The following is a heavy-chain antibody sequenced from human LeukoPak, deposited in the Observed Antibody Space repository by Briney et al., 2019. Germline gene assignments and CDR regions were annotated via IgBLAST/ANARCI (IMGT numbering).Heavy chain of an antibody. J-gene: IGHJ4*02. V-gene: IGHV3-30-3*01. D-gene: IGHD2-15*01. Sequence: PGRSLRLSCAASGFTFSSYAMHWVRQAPGKGLEWVAVISYDGSNKYYAASVKGRFTISRDNSKNTLYLQMNSLRAEDTAVYYCARGGGGLVAWGQGTLVTVSS. CDR1: GFTFSSYA. CDR2: ISYDGSNK. CDR3: ARGGGGLVA.